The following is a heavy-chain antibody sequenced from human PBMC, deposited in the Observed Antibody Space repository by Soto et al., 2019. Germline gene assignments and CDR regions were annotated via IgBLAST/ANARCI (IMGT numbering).Heavy chain of an antibody. V-gene: IGHV3-30-3*01. D-gene: IGHD5-18*01. CDR1: GFTFSSYA. J-gene: IGHJ4*02. CDR3: ARERGGARGYSYGAR. Sequence: PVGSLRLSCAASGFTFSSYAMHWVRQAPGKGLEWVAVISYDGSNKYYADSVKGRFTISRDNSKNSLYLKMNSLRAEDTAVYYCARERGGARGYSYGARWGQGTLVTVSS. CDR2: ISYDGSNK.